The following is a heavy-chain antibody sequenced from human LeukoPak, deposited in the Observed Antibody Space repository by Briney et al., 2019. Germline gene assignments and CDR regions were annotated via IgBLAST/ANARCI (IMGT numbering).Heavy chain of an antibody. CDR2: FDPEDGET. V-gene: IGHV1-24*01. CDR3: ATDRWANGAFDI. CDR1: GYTLTELS. D-gene: IGHD3-16*01. Sequence: ASVKVSCKVSGYTLTELSMHWVRQAPGKGLEWMGGFDPEDGETIYAQKFQGRVTMTEDTSTDTAYMELSSPRSEDTAVYYCATDRWANGAFDIWGQGTMVTVSS. J-gene: IGHJ3*02.